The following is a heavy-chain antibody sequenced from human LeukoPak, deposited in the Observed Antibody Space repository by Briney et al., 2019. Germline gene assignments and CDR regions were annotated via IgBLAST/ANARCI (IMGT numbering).Heavy chain of an antibody. D-gene: IGHD3-10*01. CDR2: ISGSGGST. J-gene: IGHJ4*02. CDR3: ANQDYGSGSYFIDY. Sequence: GGSLRLSCAASGFTFSSYAMSWVRQAPGKGLEWVSAISGSGGSTYYADSVKGRFTISRDNSKNTLYLQMNSLRAEDTAVYYCANQDYGSGSYFIDYWGQGTLVTVSS. CDR1: GFTFSSYA. V-gene: IGHV3-23*01.